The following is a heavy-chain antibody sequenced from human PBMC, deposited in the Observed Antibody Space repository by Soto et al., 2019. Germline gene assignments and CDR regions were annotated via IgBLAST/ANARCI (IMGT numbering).Heavy chain of an antibody. J-gene: IGHJ5*02. CDR3: VKDPSPQSTTVVTPGWFDP. V-gene: IGHV4-31*03. CDR2: IYYTGST. D-gene: IGHD2-21*02. CDR1: GGSIRDGGYY. Sequence: QVQLQESGPGLVEPSQTLSLTCTVSGGSIRDGGYYWSWIRQRPGQGLEWLGYIYYTGSTYYNPSLKSRLTISVDMSRSQFSLRLTSLTAADTAVYYCVKDPSPQSTTVVTPGWFDPWGRGILVTVSS.